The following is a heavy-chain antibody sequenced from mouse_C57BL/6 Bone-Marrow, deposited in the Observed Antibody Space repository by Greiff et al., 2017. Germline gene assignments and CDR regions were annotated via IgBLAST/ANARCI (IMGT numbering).Heavy chain of an antibody. Sequence: GNSDTSYNQKFKGKAKLTAVTSASTAYMELSSLTNEDSAVYYCTRRTTVVAPYFDYWGQGTTLTVSS. CDR2: GNSDT. V-gene: IGHV1-5*01. CDR3: TRRTTVVAPYFDY. D-gene: IGHD1-1*01. J-gene: IGHJ2*01.